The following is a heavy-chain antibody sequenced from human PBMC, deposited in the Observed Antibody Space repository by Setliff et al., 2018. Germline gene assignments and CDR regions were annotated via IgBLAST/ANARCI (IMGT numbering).Heavy chain of an antibody. CDR1: GFTFSSYW. CDR3: ARALLFSDREKSLGY. CDR2: INQHGSEA. D-gene: IGHD3-10*02. V-gene: IGHV3-7*01. Sequence: GGSLRLSCAASGFTFSSYWMSRVRQAPGKGLEWVANINQHGSEAYYADSVKGRFTISRDNAKNSLYLQMNSLRAEDTALYYCARALLFSDREKSLGYWGRGTLVTVSS. J-gene: IGHJ4*02.